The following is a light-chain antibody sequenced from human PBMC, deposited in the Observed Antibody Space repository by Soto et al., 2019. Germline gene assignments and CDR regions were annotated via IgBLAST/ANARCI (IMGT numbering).Light chain of an antibody. J-gene: IGKJ1*01. V-gene: IGKV3-20*01. CDR1: QSVTSNY. CDR2: GVS. CDR3: QQYTDWPLT. Sequence: VVMTHAAATLSVYPGERTTLACRASQSVTSNYLAWYQQKPGQAPRLLIYGVSSRATGVPDRFSGSGSGTDFTLTISRLEPEDFAVYYCQQYTDWPLTFGQGPKV.